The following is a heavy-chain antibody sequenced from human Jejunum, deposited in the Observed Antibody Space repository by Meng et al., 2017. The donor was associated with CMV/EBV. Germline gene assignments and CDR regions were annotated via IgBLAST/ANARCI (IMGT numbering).Heavy chain of an antibody. Sequence: QVHLQVQCRGLVKPLETLALTSCVSCGSISNNYSSWILQSAGKGLEWIVRFNSSDNYNSNPSLNRQLTMSLDTSKNEFSVNLSSVTAGDTAIYYCARGPGASTREGFDYWGLGTLVTVSS. CDR3: ARGPGASTREGFDY. J-gene: IGHJ4*02. D-gene: IGHD1-26*01. CDR2: FNSSDNY. CDR1: CGSISNNY. V-gene: IGHV4-4*07.